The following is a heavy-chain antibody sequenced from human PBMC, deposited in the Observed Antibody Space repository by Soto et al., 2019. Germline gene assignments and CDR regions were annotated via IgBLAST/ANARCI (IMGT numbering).Heavy chain of an antibody. CDR2: ISTTSSTI. J-gene: IGHJ3*02. CDR3: AGDLDYYGSGSPDAFDI. CDR1: GFTLSIYS. Sequence: PGGSLRLSCAASGFTLSIYSMNWVRQAPGKGLEWTSYISTTSSTIYYTDSVEGRFTISRDDAKNSLYLQMNSLRDEDTAVYYCAGDLDYYGSGSPDAFDIWGQGTMVTV. D-gene: IGHD3-10*01. V-gene: IGHV3-48*02.